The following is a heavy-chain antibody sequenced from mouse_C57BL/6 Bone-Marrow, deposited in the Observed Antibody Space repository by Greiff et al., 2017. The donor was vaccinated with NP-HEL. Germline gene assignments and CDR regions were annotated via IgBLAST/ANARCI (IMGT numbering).Heavy chain of an antibody. CDR3: ARWPGAMDY. CDR1: GFTFTDYY. J-gene: IGHJ4*01. V-gene: IGHV7-3*01. Sequence: DVQLVESGGGLVQPGGSLSLSCAASGFTFTDYYMSWVRQPPGKALEWLGFIRNKANGYTTEYSASVKGRFTISRDNSQSILYLQMNALRAEDSATYYCARWPGAMDYWGQGTSVTVSS. CDR2: IRNKANGYTT.